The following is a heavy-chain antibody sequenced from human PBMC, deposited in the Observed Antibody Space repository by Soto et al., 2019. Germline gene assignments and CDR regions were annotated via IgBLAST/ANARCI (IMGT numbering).Heavy chain of an antibody. Sequence: QVQLVQSGAEVKKPESSVKVSCKASGGTFSSYAISWVRQAPGQWPEWMGGIIPMFGTANYAQKFQGRVTITADESTTTAYMDLSSLRSEDTAVYYCASHPQTYSGNHDAFDIWGQGTMVIVSS. CDR1: GGTFSSYA. V-gene: IGHV1-69*12. CDR2: IIPMFGTA. J-gene: IGHJ3*02. CDR3: ASHPQTYSGNHDAFDI. D-gene: IGHD1-26*01.